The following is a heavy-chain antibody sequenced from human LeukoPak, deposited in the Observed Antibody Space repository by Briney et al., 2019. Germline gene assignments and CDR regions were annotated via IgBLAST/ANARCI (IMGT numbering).Heavy chain of an antibody. Sequence: ASVKVSCKASGYTFTGYYMHWVRQAPGQGLEWMGWINPNSGGTNYAQKFQGRVTMTRDTSISTAYMELSRLRSDDTAVYYCAREYTLYRSGWFLDYWGQGTVVTVSS. J-gene: IGHJ4*02. CDR2: INPNSGGT. V-gene: IGHV1-2*02. CDR1: GYTFTGYY. D-gene: IGHD6-19*01. CDR3: AREYTLYRSGWFLDY.